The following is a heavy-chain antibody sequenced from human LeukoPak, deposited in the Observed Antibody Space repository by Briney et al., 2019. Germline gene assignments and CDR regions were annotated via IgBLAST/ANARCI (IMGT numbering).Heavy chain of an antibody. CDR2: IYHSGST. CDR3: ASGYYYREIDY. Sequence: SETLSLTCAVSGGSISSGGYSWSWIRQPPGKGLEWIGYIYHSGSTYYNPSLKSRVTISVDRSKNQFSLKLSSVTAADTAVYYCASGYYYREIDYWGQGTLVTVSS. CDR1: GGSISSGGYS. D-gene: IGHD3-22*01. J-gene: IGHJ4*02. V-gene: IGHV4-30-2*01.